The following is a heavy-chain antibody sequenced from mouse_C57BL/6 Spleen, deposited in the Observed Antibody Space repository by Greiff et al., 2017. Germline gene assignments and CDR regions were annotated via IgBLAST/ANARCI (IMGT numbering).Heavy chain of an antibody. V-gene: IGHV5-16*01. J-gene: IGHJ4*01. CDR3: AREEGSNYDAMDY. Sequence: EVQVVESEGGLVQPGSSMKLSCTASGFTFSDYYMAWVRQVPEKGLEWVANINYDGSSTYYLDSLKSRFIISRDNAKNILYLQRSSLKSEDTATYYCAREEGSNYDAMDYWGQGTSVTVSS. D-gene: IGHD2-5*01. CDR1: GFTFSDYY. CDR2: INYDGSST.